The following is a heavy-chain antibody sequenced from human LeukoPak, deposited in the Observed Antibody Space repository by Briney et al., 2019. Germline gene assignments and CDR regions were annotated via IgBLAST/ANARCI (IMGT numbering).Heavy chain of an antibody. CDR2: IGTAGDP. CDR1: GFTFSSYD. Sequence: GGSLRLSCAASGFTFSSYDMHWVRQATGKGLEWVSAIGTAGDPYYPGSVKGRFTISRENAKNSLYLQMNSLRAGDTAVYYCARGRRNYYGSGSYYRFSYYYYGMDVWGKGTTVTVSS. D-gene: IGHD3-10*01. CDR3: ARGRRNYYGSGSYYRFSYYYYGMDV. V-gene: IGHV3-13*05. J-gene: IGHJ6*04.